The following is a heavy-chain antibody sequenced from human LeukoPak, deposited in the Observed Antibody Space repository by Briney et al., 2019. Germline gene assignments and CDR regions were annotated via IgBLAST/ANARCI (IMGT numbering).Heavy chain of an antibody. D-gene: IGHD1-7*01. CDR1: GYTFTSYD. CDR2: TNPNSGDT. CDR3: ARGKKLAPAEYFQH. V-gene: IGHV1-8*01. J-gene: IGHJ1*01. Sequence: ASVKVSCKASGYTFTSYDINWVRQATGQGPEWMGWTNPNSGDTGYAQKFQGRVTMTRNTSISTAYMELSSLRSEDTAVYYCARGKKLAPAEYFQHWGQGTLVTVSS.